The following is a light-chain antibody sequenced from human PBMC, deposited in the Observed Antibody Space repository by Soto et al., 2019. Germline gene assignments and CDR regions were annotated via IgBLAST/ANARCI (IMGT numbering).Light chain of an antibody. CDR3: QQYSSSPPEFT. CDR2: GAS. Sequence: ELVLTQSPGTLSLSPGERATLSCRASQSISSSYLAWYQQRPGQAPRLLIFGASYRATGIPDRFSGSGSGTDFTLTISRLEPEDFAVYYCQQYSSSPPEFTFGPGT. V-gene: IGKV3-20*01. CDR1: QSISSSY. J-gene: IGKJ3*01.